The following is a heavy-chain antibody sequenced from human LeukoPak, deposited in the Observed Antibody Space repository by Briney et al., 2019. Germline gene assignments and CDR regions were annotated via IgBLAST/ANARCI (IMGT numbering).Heavy chain of an antibody. D-gene: IGHD2-2*01. Sequence: PSQTLSFTCTVSGGSISSDGYYWSWIRQPPGKGLEWIGYIYHSGSTYYNPSLKSRVTISVDRSKNQFSLKLSSVTAADTAVYYCARDLTLVPAAQYYFDYWGQGTLVTVSS. V-gene: IGHV4-30-2*01. CDR1: GGSISSDGYY. CDR3: ARDLTLVPAAQYYFDY. CDR2: IYHSGST. J-gene: IGHJ4*02.